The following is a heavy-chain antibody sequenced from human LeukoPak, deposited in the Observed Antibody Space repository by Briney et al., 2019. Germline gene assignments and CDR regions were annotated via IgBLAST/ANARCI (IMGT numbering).Heavy chain of an antibody. CDR3: ARETYCSGGSCYKGNAFDI. Sequence: GGSLRLSCAASGFTFSSYTMNWVRQASGKGLEWVSSISSSSSYIYYADSVKGRFTISRDNAKNSLYLQMNSLRADDTAVYYCARETYCSGGSCYKGNAFDIWGQGTMVTVSS. V-gene: IGHV3-21*01. CDR2: ISSSSSYI. CDR1: GFTFSSYT. J-gene: IGHJ3*02. D-gene: IGHD2-15*01.